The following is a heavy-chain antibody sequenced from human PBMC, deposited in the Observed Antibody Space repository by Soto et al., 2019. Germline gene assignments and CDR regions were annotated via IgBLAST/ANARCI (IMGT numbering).Heavy chain of an antibody. CDR2: ISSSSSYI. D-gene: IGHD6-13*01. Sequence: PGGSLRLSCAASGFTFSSYSMNWVRQAPGKGLEWVSSISSSSSYIYYADSVKGRFTISRDNAKNSLYLQMNSLRAEDTAVYYCARAEGSSWYGGMGAFDIWGQGTMVTVSS. CDR1: GFTFSSYS. CDR3: ARAEGSSWYGGMGAFDI. V-gene: IGHV3-21*01. J-gene: IGHJ3*02.